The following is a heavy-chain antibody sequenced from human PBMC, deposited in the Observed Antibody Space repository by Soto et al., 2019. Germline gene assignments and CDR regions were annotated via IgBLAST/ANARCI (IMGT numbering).Heavy chain of an antibody. Sequence: PSETRSLTCSLSVASITSTTYCWAWIRQPPGNGLEWVRSIYYSGKTHYNPSLKSRATISVDRYRNQFSLHVSSVTAADTAVYYCAKNLPRTGRFDYWGQGTVVS. J-gene: IGHJ4*02. V-gene: IGHV4-39*01. CDR2: IYYSGKT. CDR3: AKNLPRTGRFDY. CDR1: VASITSTTYC.